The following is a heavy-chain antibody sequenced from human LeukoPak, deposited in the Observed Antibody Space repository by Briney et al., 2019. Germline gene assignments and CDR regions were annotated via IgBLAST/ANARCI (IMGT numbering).Heavy chain of an antibody. J-gene: IGHJ4*02. V-gene: IGHV3-23*01. CDR3: ARDYADYVGYFFYDY. D-gene: IGHD4-17*01. CDR2: ISGGGETT. Sequence: GGSLRLSCAASGFTFNNYAMNWVRQAPGKGLEWVSSISGGGETTYYADSAKGRFTISRDNSQNTLYLQMNGLRAEDTAVYYCARDYADYVGYFFYDYWGQGTLVTVSS. CDR1: GFTFNNYA.